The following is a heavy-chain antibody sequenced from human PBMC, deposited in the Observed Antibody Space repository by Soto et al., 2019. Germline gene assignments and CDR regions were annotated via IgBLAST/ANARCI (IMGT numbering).Heavy chain of an antibody. CDR3: AKRLSYFSRGSSLRFDS. CDR2: ISASTTNS. V-gene: IGHV3-23*01. CDR1: GFTFNSHA. J-gene: IGHJ4*02. Sequence: EVQLLESGGGLVQPGVSLRLSCAASGFTFNSHAMTWVRQAAGKVLEWVASISASTTNSYYADYVKGRFTISRDNSKNTLYLQMTSLRVENTAIYYCAKRLSYFSRGSSLRFDSWGQGTLVTVSS. D-gene: IGHD2-15*01.